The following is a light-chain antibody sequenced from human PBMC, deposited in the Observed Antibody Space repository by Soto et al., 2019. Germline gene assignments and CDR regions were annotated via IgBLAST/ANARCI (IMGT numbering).Light chain of an antibody. J-gene: IGLJ1*01. CDR2: NNN. V-gene: IGLV1-44*01. CDR3: AAWDDSLNGYV. Sequence: QSVLAQPPSASETRGQRVTISCSGSSSNIGINTVDWFQQLPGTAPKLLIYNNNQRPSGVPDRFSGSKSGTSASLAISGLQSEDESDYYCAAWDDSLNGYVFGTGTKVTVL. CDR1: SSNIGINT.